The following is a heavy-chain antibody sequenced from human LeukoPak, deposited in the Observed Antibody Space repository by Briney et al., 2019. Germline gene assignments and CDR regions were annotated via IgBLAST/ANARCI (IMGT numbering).Heavy chain of an antibody. V-gene: IGHV4-34*01. CDR3: ARGRSGYGSGSYYYWFDP. Sequence: SETLSLTRAVYGGSFSGYYWSWIRQPPGKGLEWIGEINHSGSTNYNPSLKSRVTISVDTSKNQFSLKLSSVTAADTAVYYCARGRSGYGSGSYYYWFDPWGQGTLVTVSS. CDR1: GGSFSGYY. J-gene: IGHJ5*02. D-gene: IGHD3-10*01. CDR2: INHSGST.